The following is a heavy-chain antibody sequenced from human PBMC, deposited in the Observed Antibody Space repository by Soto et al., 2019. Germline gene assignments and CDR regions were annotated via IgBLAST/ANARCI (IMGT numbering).Heavy chain of an antibody. CDR1: GDTFTTHY. CDR3: ARLDIVGPTSVP. V-gene: IGHV1-46*01. Sequence: QVQLLQSGAEVKRPGASVNVSCKAFGDTFTTHYMHWVRQAPGQGLEWMGIVNPTSGSTTYAQKFQGRDTMTRDTSTRTVYMELNSLRSEDTAVYYCARLDIVGPTSVPWGQGTLVTVSS. D-gene: IGHD1-26*01. CDR2: VNPTSGST. J-gene: IGHJ5*02.